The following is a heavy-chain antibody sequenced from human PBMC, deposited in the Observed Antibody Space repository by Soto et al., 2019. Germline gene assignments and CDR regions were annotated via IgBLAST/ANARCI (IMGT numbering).Heavy chain of an antibody. Sequence: QVQLVESGGGVVQPGRSLRLSCAASGFTFSSYGMHWVRQAPGKGLEWVAVISYDGSNKYYADSVNGRFTISRDNSKNTLYLQMNSLRAEDTAVYYCAKDSSSWYPISYGMDVWGQGTTVTVSS. J-gene: IGHJ6*02. D-gene: IGHD6-13*01. CDR2: ISYDGSNK. CDR1: GFTFSSYG. V-gene: IGHV3-30*18. CDR3: AKDSSSWYPISYGMDV.